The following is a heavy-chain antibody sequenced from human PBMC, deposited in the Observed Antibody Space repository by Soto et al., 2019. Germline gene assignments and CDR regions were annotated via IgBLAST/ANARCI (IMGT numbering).Heavy chain of an antibody. Sequence: GGSLRLSCAASGFTFSSYGMHWVCQAPGKGLEWVAVISHDGSNEYYADSVKGRFTISRDNSKNTLYLQMNSLRAEDTAVYYCAKDRALRTNYYYYGMDVWGQGTTVTVSS. CDR3: AKDRALRTNYYYYGMDV. V-gene: IGHV3-30*18. CDR1: GFTFSSYG. CDR2: ISHDGSNE. J-gene: IGHJ6*02.